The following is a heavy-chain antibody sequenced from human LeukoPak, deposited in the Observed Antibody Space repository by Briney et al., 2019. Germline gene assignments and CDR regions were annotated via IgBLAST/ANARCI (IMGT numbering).Heavy chain of an antibody. D-gene: IGHD3-22*01. CDR1: GGSFSGYY. CDR3: ARDRGDYYDSSGPFDP. V-gene: IGHV4-34*01. J-gene: IGHJ5*02. Sequence: SETLSLTCAVYGGSFSGYYWSWIRQPPGKGLEWIGEINHSGSTNYNPSLKSRVTISVDTSKNQFSLKLSSVTAADTAVYYRARDRGDYYDSSGPFDPWGQGTLVTVSS. CDR2: INHSGST.